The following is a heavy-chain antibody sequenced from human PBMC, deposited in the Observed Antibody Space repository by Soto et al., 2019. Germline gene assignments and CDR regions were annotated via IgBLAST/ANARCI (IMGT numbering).Heavy chain of an antibody. J-gene: IGHJ6*02. Sequence: QVQLVESGGGVVQPGRSLRLSCAASGFTFSSYGMHWVRQAPGKGLEGVAVISYDGSNKYYADSVKGRFTISRDNSKNTLYLQMTSLRAEDTAVYYCAKDRGYSYRLGMDVWGQGTTVTVSS. CDR2: ISYDGSNK. D-gene: IGHD5-18*01. CDR3: AKDRGYSYRLGMDV. V-gene: IGHV3-30*18. CDR1: GFTFSSYG.